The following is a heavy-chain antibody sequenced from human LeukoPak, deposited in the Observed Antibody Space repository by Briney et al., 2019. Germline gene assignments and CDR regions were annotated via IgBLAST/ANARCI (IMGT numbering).Heavy chain of an antibody. J-gene: IGHJ4*02. CDR2: IWYDGSNK. D-gene: IGHD6-19*01. CDR3: ARDGALMGWHAHKSWADY. Sequence: GGSLRLSCAASGFTFSSYGMHWVRQAPGKGLEWVAVIWYDGSNKYYADSVKGRFTISRDNSKNTLYLQMNSLRAEDTAVYYCARDGALMGWHAHKSWADYWGQGTLVTVSS. CDR1: GFTFSSYG. V-gene: IGHV3-33*01.